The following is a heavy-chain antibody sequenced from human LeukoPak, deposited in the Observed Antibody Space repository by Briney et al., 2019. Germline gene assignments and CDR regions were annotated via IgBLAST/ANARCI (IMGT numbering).Heavy chain of an antibody. J-gene: IGHJ4*02. D-gene: IGHD6-19*01. CDR2: IYYSGNI. V-gene: IGHV4-39*07. CDR1: GGSISSSTYY. CDR3: ARDQGLSGWYRYFDY. Sequence: SETLSLTCTVSGGSISSSTYYWGWIRQPPGKGLEWIGSIYYSGNIYYNPSLKSRVTISVDTSKNQFSLKLSSVTAADTAVYYCARDQGLSGWYRYFDYWGQGTLVTVSS.